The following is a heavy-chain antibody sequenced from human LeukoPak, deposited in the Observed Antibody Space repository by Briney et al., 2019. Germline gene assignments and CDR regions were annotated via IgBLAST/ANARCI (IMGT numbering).Heavy chain of an antibody. V-gene: IGHV4-59*01. Sequence: TSSETLSLTCTVSGDSITSSYGSWIRQPPGKGLEWIAYTYYSGNTYYNPSLKGRVTISLDTSKSQFSLKVTPVTAADTAVYFCARGGYWFDSWGQGTLVTVSS. CDR3: ARGGYWFDS. CDR1: GDSITSSY. J-gene: IGHJ5*01. CDR2: TYYSGNT.